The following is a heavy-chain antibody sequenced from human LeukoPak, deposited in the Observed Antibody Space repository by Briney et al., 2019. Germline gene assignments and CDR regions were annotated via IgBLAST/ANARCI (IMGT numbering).Heavy chain of an antibody. J-gene: IGHJ5*02. D-gene: IGHD2-2*01. CDR2: INHSGST. Sequence: KSSETLSLTCAVYGGSFSGYYWSWIRQPPGKGLEWIGEINHSGSTNYNPSLKSRVTISVDTSKNQFSLKLSSVTAADTAVYYCARGMNVVPAAVNWFDPWGQGTLVTVSS. CDR1: GGSFSGYY. V-gene: IGHV4-34*01. CDR3: ARGMNVVPAAVNWFDP.